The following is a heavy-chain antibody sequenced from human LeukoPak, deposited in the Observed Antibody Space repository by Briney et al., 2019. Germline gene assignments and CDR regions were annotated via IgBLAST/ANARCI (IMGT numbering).Heavy chain of an antibody. D-gene: IGHD6-13*01. CDR3: AGDVVWGSSWTHYFDY. V-gene: IGHV3-30*04. Sequence: GGSLRLSCAASGFTFSSYAMHWVRQAPGKGLEWVAVISYDGSNKYYADSVKGRFTISRDNSKNTLYLQMNSLRAEDTAVYYCAGDVVWGSSWTHYFDYWGQGTLVTVSS. CDR2: ISYDGSNK. J-gene: IGHJ4*02. CDR1: GFTFSSYA.